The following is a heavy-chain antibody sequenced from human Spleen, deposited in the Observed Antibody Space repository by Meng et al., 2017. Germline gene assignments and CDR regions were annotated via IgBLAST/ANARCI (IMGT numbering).Heavy chain of an antibody. V-gene: IGHV1-2*06. CDR3: ASDSQWYSGTEVAFDI. CDR2: INPNSGGT. J-gene: IGHJ3*02. CDR1: SSTFTNYG. Sequence: ASVKVSCKASSSTFTNYGITWVRQAPGQGLEWMGRINPNSGGTNYAQKFQGRVTMTRDTSISTAYMELRSLRSDDTAVYYCASDSQWYSGTEVAFDIWGQGTMVTVSS. D-gene: IGHD1-26*01.